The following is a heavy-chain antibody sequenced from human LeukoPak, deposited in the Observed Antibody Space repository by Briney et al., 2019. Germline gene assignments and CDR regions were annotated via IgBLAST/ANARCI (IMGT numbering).Heavy chain of an antibody. V-gene: IGHV1-24*01. CDR1: GYTLTELS. Sequence: GASVKVSCKVSGYTLTELSMHWVRQAPGKGLEWMGGFDPEDGETIYAQKFQGRVTMTEDTSTDTAYMELSSLRSEDTAVYYCATDSGCSGGSCYSGAYYYGMDVWGQGTTVTVSS. J-gene: IGHJ6*02. CDR3: ATDSGCSGGSCYSGAYYYGMDV. CDR2: FDPEDGET. D-gene: IGHD2-15*01.